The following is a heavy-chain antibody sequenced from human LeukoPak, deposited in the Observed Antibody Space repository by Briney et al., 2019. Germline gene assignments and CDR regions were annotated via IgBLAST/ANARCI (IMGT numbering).Heavy chain of an antibody. CDR2: IYPSDSDT. CDR3: ARRPYYYGMDI. CDR1: GYTFTTYW. J-gene: IGHJ6*02. Sequence: GESLTISCKGSGYTFTTYWIGWVRQMPGKGLEWMGIIYPSDSDTRYSPSFQGQVTISADKSISTAYLQWSSLKASDTAIYYCARRPYYYGMDIWGQGTAVTVSS. V-gene: IGHV5-51*01.